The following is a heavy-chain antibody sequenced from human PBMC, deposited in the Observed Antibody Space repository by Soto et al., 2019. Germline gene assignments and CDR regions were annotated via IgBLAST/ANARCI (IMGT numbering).Heavy chain of an antibody. CDR1: GFTLRSYA. J-gene: IGHJ4*02. Sequence: GGSLRLSCAASGFTLRSYAMHWVRQAPGKGLEWVAVISYDGSNKYYADSVKGRFTISRDNSKNTLYLQMNSLRAEDTAVYYCARVDYYDGSGYGYWGQRTLVTVSS. V-gene: IGHV3-30-3*01. CDR2: ISYDGSNK. D-gene: IGHD3-22*01. CDR3: ARVDYYDGSGYGY.